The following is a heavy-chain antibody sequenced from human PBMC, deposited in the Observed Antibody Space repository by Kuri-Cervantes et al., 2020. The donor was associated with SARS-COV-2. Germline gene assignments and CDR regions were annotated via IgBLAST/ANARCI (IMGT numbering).Heavy chain of an antibody. D-gene: IGHD3-3*01. CDR1: GGSISSYY. Sequence: SETLSLTCTVSGGSISSYYWSWIRQPPGKGLEWIGYIYYSGSTNYNPSLKSRVTISVDTSKNQFSLKLSSVTAADTAVYYCARSDFWSGYYTLVFDYWGQGTLVTVSS. V-gene: IGHV4-59*01. CDR2: IYYSGST. J-gene: IGHJ4*02. CDR3: ARSDFWSGYYTLVFDY.